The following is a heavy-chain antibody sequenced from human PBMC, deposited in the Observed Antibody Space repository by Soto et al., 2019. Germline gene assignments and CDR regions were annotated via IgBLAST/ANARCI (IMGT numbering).Heavy chain of an antibody. CDR3: AKTPAPYSGYGLSDY. V-gene: IGHV3-23*01. CDR2: ISGSGGST. Sequence: GGSLRLSCAASGFTFSSYAMSWVRQAPGKGLEWVSAISGSGGSTYYADSVKGRFTISRDNSKNTLYLQMNSLRAEDTAVYYCAKTPAPYSGYGLSDYWGQGTLVTVSS. CDR1: GFTFSSYA. J-gene: IGHJ4*02. D-gene: IGHD5-12*01.